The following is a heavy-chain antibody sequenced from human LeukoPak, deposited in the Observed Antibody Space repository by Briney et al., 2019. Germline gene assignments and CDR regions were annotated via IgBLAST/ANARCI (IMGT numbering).Heavy chain of an antibody. CDR3: ARDEVGYFDY. J-gene: IGHJ4*02. CDR1: GFTFSRSW. CDR2: IKQDGSEK. Sequence: GGSLRLSCAASGFTFSRSWMTWVRQAPGKGLECVANIKQDGSEKHYVDSVKGRFTISRDNGKNSLYLQMNSLRAEDTAVYYCARDEVGYFDYWGQGTLVTASS. V-gene: IGHV3-7*01.